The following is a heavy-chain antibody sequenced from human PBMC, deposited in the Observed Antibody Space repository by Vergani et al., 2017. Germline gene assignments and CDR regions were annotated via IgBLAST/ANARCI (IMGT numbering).Heavy chain of an antibody. CDR2: FYYSGST. CDR3: ARGRRGELSSTQMDV. D-gene: IGHD1-7*01. Sequence: QVQLQESGPGLVKPSETLYLTCTVSGGPISSYYWSWIRQPPGKGLEWIGYFYYSGSTNYNPSLKSRVTLSVDTSKNQFSLKLSSVTAADTAVYYCARGRRGELSSTQMDVWGQGTTVTVSS. V-gene: IGHV4-59*01. CDR1: GGPISSYY. J-gene: IGHJ6*02.